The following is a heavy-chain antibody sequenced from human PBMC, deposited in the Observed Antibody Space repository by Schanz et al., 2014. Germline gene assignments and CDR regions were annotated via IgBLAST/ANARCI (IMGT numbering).Heavy chain of an antibody. V-gene: IGHV3-11*04. Sequence: VQLVESGGNLVQPGGSLRLSCAASGFIFNDYYMNWIRQAPGKGLEWLSYISRDGTTSYYADSVKGRFTISRDNSKNTLYLQMNSLRAEDTAVYFCAKDYGGHSGIDYWGQGTLVTVSS. CDR3: AKDYGGHSGIDY. CDR2: ISRDGTTS. J-gene: IGHJ4*02. CDR1: GFIFNDYY. D-gene: IGHD2-21*02.